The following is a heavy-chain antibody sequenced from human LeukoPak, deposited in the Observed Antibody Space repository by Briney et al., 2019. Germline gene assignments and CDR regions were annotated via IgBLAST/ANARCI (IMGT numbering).Heavy chain of an antibody. Sequence: GGSLRLSCAASGFTFRSYSMNWVRQAPGKRLEWLSSITSSGSHMYYADSVKGRFTISRDNAKSSLYLQMNSLSPEDTAVYYCAKDIRVWGSYRYPCLDYWGQGTLVTVSA. CDR1: GFTFRSYS. V-gene: IGHV3-21*01. CDR3: AKDIRVWGSYRYPCLDY. J-gene: IGHJ4*02. D-gene: IGHD3-16*02. CDR2: ITSSGSHM.